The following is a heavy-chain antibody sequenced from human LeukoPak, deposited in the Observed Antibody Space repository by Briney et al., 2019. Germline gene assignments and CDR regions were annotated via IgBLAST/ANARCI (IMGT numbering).Heavy chain of an antibody. CDR1: GYTFRNFG. J-gene: IGHJ4*02. Sequence: VASVKVSCKASGYTFRNFGISWVRQAPGQGLEWMGWISAYNGDTDYVQNLQDRLTMATDTSTNTAFMELRSLRSDDTAVYYCARDLSPFTFGGVIVIAGGDWGQGTLVTVSS. CDR3: ARDLSPFTFGGVIVIAGGD. CDR2: ISAYNGDT. V-gene: IGHV1-18*01. D-gene: IGHD3-16*02.